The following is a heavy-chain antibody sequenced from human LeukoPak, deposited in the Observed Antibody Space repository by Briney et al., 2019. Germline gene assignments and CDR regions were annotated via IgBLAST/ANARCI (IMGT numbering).Heavy chain of an antibody. CDR3: ARTEAHRVRWLVRGEPGYFDY. D-gene: IGHD6-19*01. V-gene: IGHV4-34*01. Sequence: SETLSLTCAVYGGSFSGYYWSWIRQPPGKGLEWTGEINHSGSTNYNPSLKSRVTISVDTSKNQFSLKLSSVTAADTAVYYCARTEAHRVRWLVRGEPGYFDYWGQGTLVTVSS. J-gene: IGHJ4*02. CDR1: GGSFSGYY. CDR2: INHSGST.